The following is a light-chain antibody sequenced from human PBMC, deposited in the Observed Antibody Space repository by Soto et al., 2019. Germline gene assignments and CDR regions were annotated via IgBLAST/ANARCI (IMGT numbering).Light chain of an antibody. CDR2: GAS. J-gene: IGKJ1*01. CDR3: HQYLNWPSWT. CDR1: QSVSSS. Sequence: EIVMTQSPATLSVPPGERATLSCRASQSVSSSLGWNQQRPGQLPRLLIYGASTRATGVPARFSGTGSGTEFTLTINNLQSEDFAVYYCHQYLNWPSWTFGQGTKVEIK. V-gene: IGKV3-15*01.